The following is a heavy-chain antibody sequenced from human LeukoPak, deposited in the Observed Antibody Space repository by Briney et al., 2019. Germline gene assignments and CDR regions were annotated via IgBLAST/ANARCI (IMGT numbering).Heavy chain of an antibody. Sequence: GGSLRLSCAASGFTFSSYSMNWVRQAPGKGLEWVSSISSSSSSIYYADSVKGRFTISRDNAKNSLYLQMNSLRAEDTAVYYCARDNNWNSGYFDYWGQGTLVTVSS. CDR1: GFTFSSYS. J-gene: IGHJ4*02. D-gene: IGHD1-1*01. CDR3: ARDNNWNSGYFDY. V-gene: IGHV3-21*01. CDR2: ISSSSSSI.